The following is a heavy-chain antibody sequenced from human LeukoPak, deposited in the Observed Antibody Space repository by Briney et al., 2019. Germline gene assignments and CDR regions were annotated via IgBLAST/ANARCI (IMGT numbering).Heavy chain of an antibody. CDR1: GFTFSTYA. Sequence: SGGSLRLSCAASGFTFSTYAMSWVRQAPGKGLEWVSAISGSGFNTYYADSVKGRFTLSRDNSKKTLYLQITSLRAEDTAVYYCAKPVIGAGAYYYSMDVWGQGTTVTVSS. CDR2: ISGSGFNT. D-gene: IGHD6-13*01. CDR3: AKPVIGAGAYYYSMDV. V-gene: IGHV3-23*01. J-gene: IGHJ6*02.